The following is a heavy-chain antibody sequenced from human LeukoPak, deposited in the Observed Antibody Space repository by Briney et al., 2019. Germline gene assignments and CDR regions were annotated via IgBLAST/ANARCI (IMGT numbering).Heavy chain of an antibody. V-gene: IGHV1-18*01. D-gene: IGHD2-2*02. CDR2: ISAYNGNT. CDR3: ARAQVVPAAIGRRWFDP. CDR1: GYTFTSYG. Sequence: ASVKVSCKASGYTFTSYGISWVRQAPGQGLEWMGWISAYNGNTNYAQKLKGRVTMTTDTSTSTAYMELRSLRSDDTAVYYCARAQVVPAAIGRRWFDPWGQGTLVTVSS. J-gene: IGHJ5*02.